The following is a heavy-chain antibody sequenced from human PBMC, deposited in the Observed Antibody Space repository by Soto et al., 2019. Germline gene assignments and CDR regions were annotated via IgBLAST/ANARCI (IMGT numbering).Heavy chain of an antibody. V-gene: IGHV3-21*01. CDR2: ISSSSYI. D-gene: IGHD3-3*01. CDR3: ARDSSSDYDLMKSPTLPDY. J-gene: IGHJ4*02. CDR1: GFTFSSYS. Sequence: GGSLRLSCAASGFTFSSYSMNWVRQAPGKGLEWVSSISSSSYIYYADSVKGRFTISRDNAKNSLYLQMNSLRAEDTAVYYCARDSSSDYDLMKSPTLPDYWGQGTLVTVSS.